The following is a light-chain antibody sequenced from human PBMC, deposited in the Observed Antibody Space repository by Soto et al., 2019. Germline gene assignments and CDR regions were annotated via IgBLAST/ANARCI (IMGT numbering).Light chain of an antibody. J-gene: IGKJ3*01. CDR2: KAP. Sequence: DIQMTQSPSTLSASVGDRVTITCRASQSISSWLAWDQQKPGKAPKLLIYKAPSIERGVPSRFRGSGSGTEFTLTICILQPDDFATYYCRQDNSYFAFGSGTKVDLK. CDR3: RQDNSYFA. CDR1: QSISSW. V-gene: IGKV1-5*03.